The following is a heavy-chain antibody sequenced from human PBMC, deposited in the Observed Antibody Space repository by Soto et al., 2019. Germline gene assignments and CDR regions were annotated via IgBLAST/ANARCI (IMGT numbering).Heavy chain of an antibody. CDR1: GYTFTSYD. CDR3: ASPGYMSGWYGGI. V-gene: IGHV1-8*01. J-gene: IGHJ3*02. D-gene: IGHD6-19*01. CDR2: MNPNSGNT. Sequence: ASVKVSCKASGYTFTSYDINWVRQATGQGLEWMGWMNPNSGNTGYAQKFQGRVTMTRNTSISTAYMELSSLRSEDTAMYYCASPGYMSGWYGGIWGQGTMVTVSS.